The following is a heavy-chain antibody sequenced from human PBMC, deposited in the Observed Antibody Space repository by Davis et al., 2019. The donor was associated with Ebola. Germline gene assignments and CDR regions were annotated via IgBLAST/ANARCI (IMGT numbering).Heavy chain of an antibody. Sequence: GESLKISCAASGFTFSNYWMHWVRQAPGKGLVWVSRINDDGSSTTYADFVRGRFTISRDNAKNTLYLHMDSLRDDDTAVYYCARVYNWGFDFWGQGTLVTVSS. V-gene: IGHV3-74*01. J-gene: IGHJ4*02. CDR2: INDDGSST. CDR1: GFTFSNYW. D-gene: IGHD1-20*01. CDR3: ARVYNWGFDF.